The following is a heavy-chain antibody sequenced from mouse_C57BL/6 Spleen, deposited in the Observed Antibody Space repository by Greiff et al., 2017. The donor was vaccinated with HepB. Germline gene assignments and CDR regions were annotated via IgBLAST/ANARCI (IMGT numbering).Heavy chain of an antibody. D-gene: IGHD2-5*01. CDR2: IYPGDGDT. CDR1: GYAFSSSW. V-gene: IGHV1-82*01. CDR3: ASQAETYSIFAY. J-gene: IGHJ3*01. Sequence: QVQLQQSGPELVKPGASVKISCKASGYAFSSSWMNWVKQRPGKGLEWIGRIYPGDGDTNYNGKFKGKAKLTADKSSSTAYMQLSSLTSEDSAVYFCASQAETYSIFAYWGQGTLVTVSA.